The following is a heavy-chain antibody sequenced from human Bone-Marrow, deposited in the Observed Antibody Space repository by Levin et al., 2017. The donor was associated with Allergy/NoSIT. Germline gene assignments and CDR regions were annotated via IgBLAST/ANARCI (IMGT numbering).Heavy chain of an antibody. D-gene: IGHD4-17*01. CDR2: INNDGSGT. CDR1: GFTFSSYW. Sequence: GGSLRLSCAASGFTFSSYWMYWVRQAPGKGLVWVSRINNDGSGTSYADSVKGRFTISRDNAKNTQYLQMNSLGVADTAVYYCARVRGRDYGDYVWSFDLWGRGTLVTVSS. J-gene: IGHJ2*01. CDR3: ARVRGRDYGDYVWSFDL. V-gene: IGHV3-74*01.